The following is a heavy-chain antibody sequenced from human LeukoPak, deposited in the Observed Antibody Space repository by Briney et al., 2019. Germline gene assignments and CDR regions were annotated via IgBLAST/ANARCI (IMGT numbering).Heavy chain of an antibody. CDR1: GFSFGDSW. Sequence: GGSLRLSCAPSGFSFGDSWMSWVRQAPGKGLEWVANINQDGSEKNYVDSVKGRFTISRDNAKNSLYLQMNSLRAEDTALYYCARYRFVVGATDSFDIWGQGTMVTVSS. CDR3: ARYRFVVGATDSFDI. V-gene: IGHV3-7*01. J-gene: IGHJ3*02. CDR2: INQDGSEK. D-gene: IGHD1-26*01.